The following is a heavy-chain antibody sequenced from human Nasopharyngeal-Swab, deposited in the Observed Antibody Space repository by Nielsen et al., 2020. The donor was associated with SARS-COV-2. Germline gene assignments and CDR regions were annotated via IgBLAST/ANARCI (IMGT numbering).Heavy chain of an antibody. CDR1: GFTFSSYE. CDR2: ISSSGSTI. J-gene: IGHJ4*02. Sequence: GESLKISCAASGFTFSSYEMNWVRQAPGKGLEWVSYISSSGSTIYYADSVKGRFTISRDNAKNSLYLQMNSLRAEDTAVYYCARDLGWLRFMRYDYWGQGTLVTVSS. CDR3: ARDLGWLRFMRYDY. D-gene: IGHD5-12*01. V-gene: IGHV3-48*03.